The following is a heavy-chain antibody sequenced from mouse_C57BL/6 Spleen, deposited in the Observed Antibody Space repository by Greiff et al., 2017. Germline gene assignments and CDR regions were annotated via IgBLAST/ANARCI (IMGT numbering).Heavy chain of an antibody. CDR3: ARGGFYGSTQFAY. Sequence: EVKLQESGPELVKPGASVKISCKASGYSFTGYYMNWVKQSPEKSLEWIGEINPSTGGTTYNQKFKAKATLTVDKSSSTAYMQLKSLTSEDSAVYYCARGGFYGSTQFAYWGQGTLVTVSA. CDR2: INPSTGGT. J-gene: IGHJ3*01. D-gene: IGHD1-1*01. V-gene: IGHV1-42*01. CDR1: GYSFTGYY.